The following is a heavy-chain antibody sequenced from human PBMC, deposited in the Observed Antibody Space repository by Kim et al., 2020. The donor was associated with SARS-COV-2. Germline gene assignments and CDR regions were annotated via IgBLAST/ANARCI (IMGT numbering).Heavy chain of an antibody. CDR1: GFTFSSYA. D-gene: IGHD1-26*01. V-gene: IGHV3-23*01. Sequence: GGSLRLSCAASGFTFSSYAMSWVRQAPGKGLEWVSAISGSGGSTYYADSVKGRFTISRDNSKNTLYLQMNSLRAEDTAVYYCAKDGVDWVGPPFSVSDAFDIWGQGTMVTVSS. CDR3: AKDGVDWVGPPFSVSDAFDI. CDR2: ISGSGGST. J-gene: IGHJ3*02.